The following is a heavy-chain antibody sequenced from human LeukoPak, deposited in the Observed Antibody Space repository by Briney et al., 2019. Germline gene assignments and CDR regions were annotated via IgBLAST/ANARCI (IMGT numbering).Heavy chain of an antibody. CDR1: GFTLRDHY. V-gene: IGHV3-72*01. Sequence: GGSLRLSCAASGFTLRDHYMDWVRQAPGKGLEWVGRIRNKANSDTTEYAASVKGRFIISRDDSKNSLYLQMNSLKTEDTAVYYCLRAADHWGQGTPVTVSS. CDR2: IRNKANSDTT. J-gene: IGHJ4*02. CDR3: LRAADH.